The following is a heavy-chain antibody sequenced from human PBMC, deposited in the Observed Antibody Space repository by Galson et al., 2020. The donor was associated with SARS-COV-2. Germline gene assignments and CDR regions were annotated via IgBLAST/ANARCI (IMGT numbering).Heavy chain of an antibody. CDR1: GGTFITSA. J-gene: IGHJ6*03. Sequence: SVTVSCPASGGTFITSAISWVRQAPGQGLEWMGGILPIFGAANYAQKFQGRVTITADESTSTAYMELSSLRPEDTAVYYFARIYGWGTGETARPDYYYHMDVGSKGTTVTVSS. CDR3: ARIYGWGTGETARPDYYYHMDV. D-gene: IGHD1-1*01. CDR2: ILPIFGAA. V-gene: IGHV1-69*13.